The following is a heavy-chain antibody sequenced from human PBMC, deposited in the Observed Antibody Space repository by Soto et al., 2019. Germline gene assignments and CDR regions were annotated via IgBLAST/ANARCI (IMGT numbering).Heavy chain of an antibody. Sequence: QVQLQQWGAGLLKPSETLSLTCAVYGGSFSGYYWSWIRQPPGKGLEWIGEINHSGSTNYNPSLKSRGNISGDTSKNQFSLKLSSVPAEDTSVYYCARGPKGMVRGVHYYYYGMDVWGHGTTVTVSS. J-gene: IGHJ6*02. V-gene: IGHV4-34*01. CDR2: INHSGST. CDR1: GGSFSGYY. D-gene: IGHD3-10*01. CDR3: ARGPKGMVRGVHYYYYGMDV.